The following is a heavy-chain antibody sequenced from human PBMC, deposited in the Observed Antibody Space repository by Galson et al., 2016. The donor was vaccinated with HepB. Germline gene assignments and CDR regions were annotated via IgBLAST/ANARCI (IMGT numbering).Heavy chain of an antibody. CDR3: DSALRFFALDNYNIGMDL. D-gene: IGHD3-3*01. V-gene: IGHV3-73*01. CDR2: TRNKAKNYAT. CDR1: GFTFSDSA. J-gene: IGHJ6*02. Sequence: SLRLSCAASGFTFSDSAMYWVRQASGKGLEWVFRTRNKAKNYATAQAAAGKGRFTISRDDSKNTAYLQMNPLETEDTAVYYCDSALRFFALDNYNIGMDLWGQGTTVIVSS.